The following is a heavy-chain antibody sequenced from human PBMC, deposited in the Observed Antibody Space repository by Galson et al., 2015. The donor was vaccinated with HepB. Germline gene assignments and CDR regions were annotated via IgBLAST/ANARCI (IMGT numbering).Heavy chain of an antibody. CDR3: ARVADIVVVPATDAFDI. CDR1: GYTFTSYY. D-gene: IGHD2-2*01. CDR2: INPSGGST. Sequence: SVKVSCKASGYTFTSYYMHWVRQAPGQGLEWMGIINPSGGSTSYAQKFQGRVTMTRDTSTSTVYMELSSLRSEDTAVYYCARVADIVVVPATDAFDIWGQGTMVTVSS. V-gene: IGHV1-46*01. J-gene: IGHJ3*02.